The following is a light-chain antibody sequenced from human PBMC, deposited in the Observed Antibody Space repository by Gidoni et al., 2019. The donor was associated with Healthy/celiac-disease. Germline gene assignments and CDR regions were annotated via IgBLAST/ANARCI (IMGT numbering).Light chain of an antibody. V-gene: IGKV1-9*01. CDR3: QQLNSYPPSST. Sequence: DIQLTQSPSFLSASVGDRVTITCRASQGISSYLAWYQQKPGKAPKLLIYAASTLQSGVPSRVSGSGSGTEITLTISSLQPEDFATYYCQQLNSYPPSSTFGQXTRLEIK. J-gene: IGKJ5*01. CDR1: QGISSY. CDR2: AAS.